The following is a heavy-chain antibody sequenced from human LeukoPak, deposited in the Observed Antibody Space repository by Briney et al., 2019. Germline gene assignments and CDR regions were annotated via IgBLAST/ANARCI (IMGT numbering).Heavy chain of an antibody. D-gene: IGHD3-3*01. V-gene: IGHV4-38-2*01. J-gene: IGHJ4*02. CDR2: IYHSGST. Sequence: SETLSLTCAVSGYSISSGYYWGWIRQPPGKGLEWIGSIYHSGSTYYNPSLKSRVTISVDTSKNQFSLKLSSVTAADTAVYYCARAARAEWLPDAYFDYWGQGTLVTVSS. CDR3: ARAARAEWLPDAYFDY. CDR1: GYSISSGYY.